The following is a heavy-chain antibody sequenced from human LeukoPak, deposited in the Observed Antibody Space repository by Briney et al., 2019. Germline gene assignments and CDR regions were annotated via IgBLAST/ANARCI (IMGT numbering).Heavy chain of an antibody. CDR2: ISYDGSNK. D-gene: IGHD4-11*01. V-gene: IGHV3-30*04. Sequence: PGGSLRLSCAASGFTFSSYAMHWVRQAPGKGLEWVAVISYDGSNKYYADFVKGRFTISRDNSKNTLYLQMNSLRAEDTAVYYCARDLQDAGHFDYWGQGTLVTVSS. J-gene: IGHJ4*02. CDR1: GFTFSSYA. CDR3: ARDLQDAGHFDY.